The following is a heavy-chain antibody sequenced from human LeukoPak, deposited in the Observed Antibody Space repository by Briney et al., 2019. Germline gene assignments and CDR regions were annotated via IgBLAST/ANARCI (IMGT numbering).Heavy chain of an antibody. CDR3: ARDQWLLRGGDHDAFDI. J-gene: IGHJ3*02. D-gene: IGHD3-22*01. Sequence: SGTLSLTCAVSGDSISTTHWWTWVRQPPGKGLEGSGEIYHSRPTNYSPSLKTRVTISVDKSKSQFSLKLSSVTAADTAMYYCARDQWLLRGGDHDAFDIWGQGTMVTVSS. V-gene: IGHV4-4*02. CDR1: GDSISTTHW. CDR2: IYHSRPT.